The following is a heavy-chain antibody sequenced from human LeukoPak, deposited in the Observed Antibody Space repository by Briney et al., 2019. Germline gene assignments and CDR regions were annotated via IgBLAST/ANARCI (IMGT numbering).Heavy chain of an antibody. CDR2: ISSSSSYI. CDR1: GFTFSSYS. V-gene: IGHV3-21*01. J-gene: IGHJ5*02. D-gene: IGHD2-15*01. Sequence: PGGSLRLSCAASGFTFSSYSMNWVRQAPGKGLEWVSSISSSSSYIYYADSVKGRFTISRDNAKNSLYLQMNSLRAEDTAVYYCARDYIVVVVAATPPWFDPWGQGTLVTVSS. CDR3: ARDYIVVVVAATPPWFDP.